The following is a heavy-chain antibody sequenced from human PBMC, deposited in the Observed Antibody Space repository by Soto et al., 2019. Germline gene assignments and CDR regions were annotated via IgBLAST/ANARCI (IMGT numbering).Heavy chain of an antibody. J-gene: IGHJ3*02. CDR1: GFTFSEYN. V-gene: IGHV3-48*01. CDR2: ISSTSSTI. CDR3: AGAFDI. Sequence: EVQLVESGGGLVQPGGSLILSCTTSGFTFSEYNMNWVRQAPGKGLEWVSYISSTSSTIYYTDSVKGRFTISRDNAKSSLYLQMNSLRAGDTAVYYCAGAFDIWGQGTMVTVSS.